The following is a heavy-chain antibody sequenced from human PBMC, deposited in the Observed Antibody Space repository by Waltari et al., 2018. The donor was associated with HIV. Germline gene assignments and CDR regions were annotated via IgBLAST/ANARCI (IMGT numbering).Heavy chain of an antibody. CDR1: GFTFDAFA. CDR2: ISWNSGSI. V-gene: IGHV3-9*01. CDR3: AKGQTLYWYFDL. J-gene: IGHJ2*01. Sequence: EVQLVESGGGVVQPGRSLRLYSAASGFTFDAFAMHWVRQAPGKGLEWFSGISWNSGSIGYADSVKGRFTISRDNAKNSLYLQMNSLRAEDTALYYCAKGQTLYWYFDLWGRDTLVTVSS.